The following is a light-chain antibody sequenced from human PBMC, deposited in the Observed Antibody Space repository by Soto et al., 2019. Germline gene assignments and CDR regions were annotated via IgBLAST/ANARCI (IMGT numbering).Light chain of an antibody. CDR2: GAS. CDR1: QSISSSS. Sequence: ENVLTQSPGPLSLSPGERATLSCRASQSISSSSLAWYQQKPGQPPRLLMYGASNRATGSPDRFSGSGSGTDFTLTISRLEPEDFAVYYCQQYSGSPPLTFGGGTKVEIK. CDR3: QQYSGSPPLT. J-gene: IGKJ4*01. V-gene: IGKV3-20*01.